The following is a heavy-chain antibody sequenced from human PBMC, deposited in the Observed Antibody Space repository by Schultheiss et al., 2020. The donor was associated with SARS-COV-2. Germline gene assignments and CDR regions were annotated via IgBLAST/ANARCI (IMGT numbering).Heavy chain of an antibody. CDR2: ISWNSGSI. V-gene: IGHV3-9*01. J-gene: IGHJ2*01. CDR1: GFTFDDYA. CDR3: AGIAAAGNPDLRGYFDL. D-gene: IGHD6-13*01. Sequence: GGSLRLSCAASGFTFDDYAMHWVRQAPGKGLEWVSGISWNSGSIGYADSVKGRFTISRDNAKNSLYLQMNSLRAEDTAVYYCAGIAAAGNPDLRGYFDLWGRGTLVTVSS.